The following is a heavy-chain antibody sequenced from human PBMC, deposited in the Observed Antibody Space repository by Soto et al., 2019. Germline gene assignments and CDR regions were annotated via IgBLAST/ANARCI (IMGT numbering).Heavy chain of an antibody. V-gene: IGHV4-4*02. CDR3: ASLSSLAVAGRVYGYFDY. Sequence: QVQLQESGPGLVKPSGTLSLTCAVSGGSISSSNWWSWVRQPPGKGLEWIGEIYHSGSTNYNPSLKSRVTISVDKSKIQFSLKLSSVTAADTAVYYCASLSSLAVAGRVYGYFDYWGQGTLVTVSS. J-gene: IGHJ4*02. D-gene: IGHD6-19*01. CDR1: GGSISSSNW. CDR2: IYHSGST.